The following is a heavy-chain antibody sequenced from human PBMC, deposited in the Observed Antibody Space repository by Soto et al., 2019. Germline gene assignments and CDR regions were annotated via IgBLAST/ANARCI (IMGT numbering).Heavy chain of an antibody. V-gene: IGHV4-4*07. CDR3: ARDRGYRSGSFGS. CDR2: IYSDGTT. Sequence: SETLSLTCIVSGGSISGYYWSWIRQPAGKELEWIGRIYSDGTTNYNPSLKGRGTMSVDTSKKQISLKLTSVTAAGTAMYYCARDRGYRSGSFGSWGQGVLVTVSS. J-gene: IGHJ5*02. D-gene: IGHD5-18*01. CDR1: GGSISGYY.